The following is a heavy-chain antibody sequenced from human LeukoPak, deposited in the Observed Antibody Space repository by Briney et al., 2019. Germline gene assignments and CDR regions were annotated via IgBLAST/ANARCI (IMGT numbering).Heavy chain of an antibody. D-gene: IGHD3-3*01. CDR1: GGSISSYY. V-gene: IGHV4-59*01. CDR2: IYYSGST. J-gene: IGHJ4*02. Sequence: PSETLSLTCTVSGGSISSYYWSWIRQPPGKGLEWIGYIYYSGSTNYNPSLKSRVTISVDTSKNQFSLKLSSVTAADTAVYYCARIRQHETSFWSGYEMALVFDYWGQGTLVTVSS. CDR3: ARIRQHETSFWSGYEMALVFDY.